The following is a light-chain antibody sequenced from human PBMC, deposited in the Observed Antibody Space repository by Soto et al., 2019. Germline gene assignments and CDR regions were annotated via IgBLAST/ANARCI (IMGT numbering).Light chain of an antibody. CDR3: FSSTSSGTYV. J-gene: IGLJ1*01. Sequence: QSLPTQPASLSGSPGQSITISCTGTSSDVGNYKYVSWYQQHPGKAPKLMIYEVSNRPSGVSNRFSGSKSGNTASLTISGLQAEDETDYYCFSSTSSGTYVFGTGTKVTVL. CDR1: SSDVGNYKY. V-gene: IGLV2-14*01. CDR2: EVS.